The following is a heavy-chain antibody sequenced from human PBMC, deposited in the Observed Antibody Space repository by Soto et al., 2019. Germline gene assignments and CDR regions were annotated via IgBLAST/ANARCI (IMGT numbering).Heavy chain of an antibody. J-gene: IGHJ6*02. CDR3: ATIQCGIYSSSWYDPWYDYGMDV. CDR2: IIPIFGTG. D-gene: IGHD6-13*01. Sequence: HVQLVQSGAEVKKPGSSVKVSCKASGGTFSSYAISWVRQDPGQGLEWMGGIIPIFGTGNYAEKFQGRVTSTADKSPSTAYMQLSSLRSEGTAVYYCATIQCGIYSSSWYDPWYDYGMDVWGQGTKVTVS. CDR1: GGTFSSYA. V-gene: IGHV1-69*06.